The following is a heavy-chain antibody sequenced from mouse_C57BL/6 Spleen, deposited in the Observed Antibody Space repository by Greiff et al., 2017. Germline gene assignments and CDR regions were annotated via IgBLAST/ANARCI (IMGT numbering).Heavy chain of an antibody. V-gene: IGHV1-82*01. CDR3: ARSSLRSYAMDY. D-gene: IGHD1-1*01. J-gene: IGHJ4*01. CDR1: GYAFSSSW. CDR2: IYPGDGDT. Sequence: QVTLKVCGPELVKPGASVKISCKASGYAFSSSWMNWVKQRPGKGLEWIGRIYPGDGDTNYNGKFKGKATLTADKSSSTAYMQLSSLTSEDSAVYFCARSSLRSYAMDYWGQGTSVTVSS.